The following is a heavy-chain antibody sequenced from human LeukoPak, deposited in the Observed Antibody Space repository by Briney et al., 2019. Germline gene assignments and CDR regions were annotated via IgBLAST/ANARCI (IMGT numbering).Heavy chain of an antibody. D-gene: IGHD2/OR15-2a*01. J-gene: IGHJ6*03. Sequence: PSQTLSLTCTVSGGSISSGSYYWSWIRQPAGKGLEWIGRIYTSGSTNYNPSLKSRVTISLDTSKNQFSLKLSSVTAADTAVYYCARDKEEFNYYYMDVWGKGTTVTVSS. V-gene: IGHV4-61*02. CDR2: IYTSGST. CDR3: ARDKEEFNYYYMDV. CDR1: GGSISSGSYY.